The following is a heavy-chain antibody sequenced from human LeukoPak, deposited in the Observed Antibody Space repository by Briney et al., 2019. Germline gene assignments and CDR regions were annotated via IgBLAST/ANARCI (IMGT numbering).Heavy chain of an antibody. CDR1: GGSFSGNY. V-gene: IGHV4-34*01. J-gene: IGHJ5*02. CDR2: INHSGST. Sequence: SETLSLTCAVYGGSFSGNYWSWIRQPPGKGLEWIGEINHSGSTNYNPSLKSRVTISVDTSKNQFSLKLSSVTAADTAVYYCARAPYSSSWYDWFDPWGQGTLVNVS. D-gene: IGHD6-13*01. CDR3: ARAPYSSSWYDWFDP.